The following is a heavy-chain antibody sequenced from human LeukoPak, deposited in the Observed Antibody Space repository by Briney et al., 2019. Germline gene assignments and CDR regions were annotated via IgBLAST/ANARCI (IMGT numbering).Heavy chain of an antibody. CDR3: ARSNTYYYGSGSYGL. D-gene: IGHD3-10*01. V-gene: IGHV3-48*03. CDR1: GFTFSSYE. CDR2: ISSSGSTI. Sequence: PGGSLRLSCAASGFTFSSYEMNWVRQAPGKGLEWVSYISSSGSTIYYADSVKGRFTISRDNAKNSLYLQMNSLRAEDTAVYYCARSNTYYYGSGSYGLWGQGTLVTVSS. J-gene: IGHJ4*02.